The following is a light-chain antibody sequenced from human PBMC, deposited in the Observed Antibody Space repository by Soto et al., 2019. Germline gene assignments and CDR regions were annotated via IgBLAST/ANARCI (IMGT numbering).Light chain of an antibody. Sequence: EIVLSQSPGILSLSPGERATLSCRASQSVTNRYLAWYRQKPGQAPRLLIFGASIRDTGIPDRFSGSGSGTDFTLTISRLEPEDFAVYYCQQYGSSPGTFGQGTKVEIK. J-gene: IGKJ1*01. CDR1: QSVTNRY. V-gene: IGKV3-20*01. CDR3: QQYGSSPGT. CDR2: GAS.